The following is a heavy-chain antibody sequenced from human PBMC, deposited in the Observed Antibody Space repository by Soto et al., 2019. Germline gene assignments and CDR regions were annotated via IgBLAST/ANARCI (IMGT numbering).Heavy chain of an antibody. V-gene: IGHV4-31*03. D-gene: IGHD6-13*01. Sequence: SETLSLTCTVSGGSISSGGYYWSWIRQHPGKGLEWIGYIYYSGSTYYNPSLKSRVTISVDTSKNQFSLKLSSVTAADTAVYYCARDGYSSSWDDYYGMDVWGQGTTVTVSS. CDR1: GGSISSGGYY. CDR2: IYYSGST. CDR3: ARDGYSSSWDDYYGMDV. J-gene: IGHJ6*02.